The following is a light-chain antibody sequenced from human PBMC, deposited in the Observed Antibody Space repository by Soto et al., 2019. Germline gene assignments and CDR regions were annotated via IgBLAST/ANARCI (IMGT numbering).Light chain of an antibody. J-gene: IGLJ3*02. CDR2: EVS. Sequence: QSALTQPPSASGSPGQSVTISCTGTSSDVGRYNYVSWYQQHPGKAPKLMIYEVSKWPSGVPDRFSGSKSGNTASLTVSGLQAEDEADYYCASYTGSTWVFGGGTQLTVL. CDR3: ASYTGSTWV. V-gene: IGLV2-8*01. CDR1: SSDVGRYNY.